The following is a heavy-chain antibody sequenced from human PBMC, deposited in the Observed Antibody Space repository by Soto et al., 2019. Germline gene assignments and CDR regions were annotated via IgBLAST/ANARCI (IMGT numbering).Heavy chain of an antibody. V-gene: IGHV4-34*01. CDR3: ARLGCSGGSWVLEGNWFDP. D-gene: IGHD2-15*01. CDR2: SNHSGST. Sequence: SETLSLTCAVYGGSFSGDYWSWIRQPPGKGLEWIGESNHSGSTNYNPSLKSRVTISVDTSKNQFSLKLSSVTAADTAVYYCARLGCSGGSWVLEGNWFDPWGQGTLVTVSS. J-gene: IGHJ5*02. CDR1: GGSFSGDY.